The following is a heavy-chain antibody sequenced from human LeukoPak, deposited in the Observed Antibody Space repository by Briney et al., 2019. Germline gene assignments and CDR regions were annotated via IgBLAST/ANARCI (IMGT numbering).Heavy chain of an antibody. CDR1: GFNFNTYG. CDR2: IWHDGSDE. V-gene: IGHV3-33*01. Sequence: GGSLRLSCAASGFNFNTYGMHWVRQTPGKGLEWVAVIWHDGSDEYYADSAKGRFTISRDNSKSLVYLQMDSLRDEDTAVYYCAGEVVRDVSGVDYTWLDPWGQGTLVFVS. CDR3: AGEVVRDVSGVDYTWLDP. D-gene: IGHD2-8*01. J-gene: IGHJ5*02.